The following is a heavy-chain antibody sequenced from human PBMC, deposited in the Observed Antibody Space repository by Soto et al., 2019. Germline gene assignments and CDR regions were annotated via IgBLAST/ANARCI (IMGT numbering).Heavy chain of an antibody. CDR2: INPNSGGT. CDR3: ARDAEQWLIDYFDY. J-gene: IGHJ4*02. D-gene: IGHD6-19*01. CDR1: GYTFTGYY. Sequence: ASVKVSCKASGYTFTGYYMHWVRQAPGQGLEWMGWINPNSGGTNYAQKFQGRVTMTRDTSISAAYMELSRLRSDDTAVYYCARDAEQWLIDYFDYWGQGTLVTVSS. V-gene: IGHV1-2*02.